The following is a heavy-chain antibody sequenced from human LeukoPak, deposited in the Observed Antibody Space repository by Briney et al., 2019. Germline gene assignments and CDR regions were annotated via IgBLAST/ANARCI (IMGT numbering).Heavy chain of an antibody. J-gene: IGHJ5*02. Sequence: GSSVKVSCKASGGTFSSYAISWVRQAPGQGLEWMGGIIPIFGTANYAQKFQGRVTITTDESASTAYMELSGLRSEDTAVYYCASNFMTPGFDPWGQGTLVTVSS. D-gene: IGHD4-11*01. CDR3: ASNFMTPGFDP. CDR2: IIPIFGTA. CDR1: GGTFSSYA. V-gene: IGHV1-69*05.